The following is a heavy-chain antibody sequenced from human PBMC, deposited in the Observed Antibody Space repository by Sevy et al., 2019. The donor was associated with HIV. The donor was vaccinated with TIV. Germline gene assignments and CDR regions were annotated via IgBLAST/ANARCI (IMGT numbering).Heavy chain of an antibody. CDR2: FTRKADGGTL. D-gene: IGHD1-26*01. J-gene: IGHJ4*02. V-gene: IGHV3-49*04. Sequence: SLRLSCTASGFTFTDCAMNWVRQSPGKGLEWVAFFTRKADGGTLDHAASVKGRFTISRDDSKNIAYLQMNDLKTEDTGVYYCTRLKGAQSVFDYWGQGALVTVSS. CDR3: TRLKGAQSVFDY. CDR1: GFTFTDCA.